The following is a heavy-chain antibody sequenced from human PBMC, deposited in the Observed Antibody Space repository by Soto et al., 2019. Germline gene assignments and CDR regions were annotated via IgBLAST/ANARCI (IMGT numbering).Heavy chain of an antibody. Sequence: ASVRVSCKASGYTFTGYYIHWVRQAPGQGLEWMGWVNPNSGGTNYAQKFQGWVTMTRDTSISTAYMELSRLRSDDTAVYYCVTSRVSIAVAGETEYYFDYWGQGTLVTVSS. CDR1: GYTFTGYY. CDR3: VTSRVSIAVAGETEYYFDY. V-gene: IGHV1-2*04. D-gene: IGHD6-19*01. CDR2: VNPNSGGT. J-gene: IGHJ4*02.